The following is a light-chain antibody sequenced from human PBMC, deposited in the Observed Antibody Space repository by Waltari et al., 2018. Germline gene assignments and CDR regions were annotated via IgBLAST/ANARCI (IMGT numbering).Light chain of an antibody. CDR2: WAS. CDR3: QQYYSTPLT. Sequence: DIVMTQSPDSLAVSLGERATINCKSSQSILYSSNNQNYLAWYQHKPGQPPKLLIYWASTRESGVPDRCSGSGSGTDFTRIISSLQAEDVAAYYCQQYYSTPLTFGGGTKVEIK. J-gene: IGKJ4*01. CDR1: QSILYSSNNQNY. V-gene: IGKV4-1*01.